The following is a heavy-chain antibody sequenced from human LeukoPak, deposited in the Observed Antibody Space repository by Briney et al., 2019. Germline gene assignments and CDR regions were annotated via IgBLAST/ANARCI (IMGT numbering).Heavy chain of an antibody. CDR2: IYPGDSDT. Sequence: GESLKISCKGSGDTFTSHWIGWVRRMPGKSLEWMGIIYPGDSDTRYSPSFQSQVTISADNSITTDYLQWNSLKASDTPMYYCARRPYDSGSYADYWGQGTPVTVSS. D-gene: IGHD3-10*01. CDR1: GDTFTSHW. CDR3: ARRPYDSGSYADY. J-gene: IGHJ4*02. V-gene: IGHV5-51*01.